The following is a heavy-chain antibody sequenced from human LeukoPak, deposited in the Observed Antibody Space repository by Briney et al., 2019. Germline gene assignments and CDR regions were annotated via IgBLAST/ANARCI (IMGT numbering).Heavy chain of an antibody. V-gene: IGHV4-4*07. Sequence: SETLTLTCSVSGGSTNNYFWSWIRQSAGKGLEWIGRVNPYGTSNYNPSLKSRVTMSVDTSKNLVSLRLTSLAAADTAVYYCARDRRPRAVAGAYISYGMDVWGQGTTVTVSS. CDR2: VNPYGTS. CDR3: ARDRRPRAVAGAYISYGMDV. CDR1: GGSTNNYF. J-gene: IGHJ6*02. D-gene: IGHD6-19*01.